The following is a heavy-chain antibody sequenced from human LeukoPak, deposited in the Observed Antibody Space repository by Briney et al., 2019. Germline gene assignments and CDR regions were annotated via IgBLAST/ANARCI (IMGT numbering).Heavy chain of an antibody. V-gene: IGHV1-69*06. Sequence: SVKVSCKASGGTFSSYAISWVRQAPGQGLEWMGGIIPIFGTANYAQKFQGRVTITADKSTSTAYMELSSLRSEDTAVYYCARGPYDFWSGTNEYHYYYYYMDVWGKGTTVTVSS. CDR2: IIPIFGTA. CDR1: GGTFSSYA. CDR3: ARGPYDFWSGTNEYHYYYYYMDV. D-gene: IGHD3-3*01. J-gene: IGHJ6*03.